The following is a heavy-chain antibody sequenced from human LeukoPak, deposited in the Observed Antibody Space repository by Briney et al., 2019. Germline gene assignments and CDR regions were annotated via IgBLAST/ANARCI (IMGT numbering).Heavy chain of an antibody. D-gene: IGHD2-2*01. CDR3: ASPPARIVVVPAAMPPYYYMDV. CDR2: ISGSGGST. J-gene: IGHJ6*03. CDR1: GFTFSSYA. V-gene: IGHV3-23*01. Sequence: GGSLRLSCAASGFTFSSYAMSWVRQALGKGLEWVSAISGSGGSTYYADSVKGRFTISRDNSKNTPYLQMNSLRAEDTAIYYCASPPARIVVVPAAMPPYYYMDVWGKGTTVTVSS.